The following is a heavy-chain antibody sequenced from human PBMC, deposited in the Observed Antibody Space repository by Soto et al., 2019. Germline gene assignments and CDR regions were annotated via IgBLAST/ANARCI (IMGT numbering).Heavy chain of an antibody. V-gene: IGHV4-59*01. CDR3: ARDSGGSSLFDP. CDR2: IYYSGST. CDR1: GGSISSYY. D-gene: IGHD3-16*01. J-gene: IGHJ5*02. Sequence: SETLSLTCTVSGGSISSYYWSWIRQPPGKGLEWIGYIYYSGSTNYNPSLKSRVTISVDTSKNQFSLKLSSVTAADTAVYYCARDSGGSSLFDPWGQGTLVTVSS.